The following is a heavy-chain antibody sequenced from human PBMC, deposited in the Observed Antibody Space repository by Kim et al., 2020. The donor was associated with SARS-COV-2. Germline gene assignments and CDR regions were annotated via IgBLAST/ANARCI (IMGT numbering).Heavy chain of an antibody. CDR1: GFTFSSYD. CDR3: ARVPVVAGNWYFDL. V-gene: IGHV3-13*01. Sequence: GGSLRLSCAASGFTFSSYDMHWVRQATGKGLEWVSAIGTAGDTYYPGSVKGRFTISRENAKNSLYLQMNSLRAGDTAVYYCARVPVVAGNWYFDLWGRGTLVTVSS. J-gene: IGHJ2*01. D-gene: IGHD6-19*01. CDR2: IGTAGDT.